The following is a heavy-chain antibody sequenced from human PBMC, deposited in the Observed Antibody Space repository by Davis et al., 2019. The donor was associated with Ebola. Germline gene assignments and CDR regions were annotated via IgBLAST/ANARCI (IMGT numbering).Heavy chain of an antibody. CDR2: IIPIFGTA. CDR1: GGTFSSYA. Sequence: SVKVSCKASGGTFSSYAISWVRQAPGQGLEWMGGIIPIFGTANYAQKFQGRVTITADESTSTAYMELSSLRSEDTAVYYCASLYSGYDPLDYYYGMDVWGQGTTVTVSS. CDR3: ASLYSGYDPLDYYYGMDV. V-gene: IGHV1-69*13. D-gene: IGHD5-12*01. J-gene: IGHJ6*02.